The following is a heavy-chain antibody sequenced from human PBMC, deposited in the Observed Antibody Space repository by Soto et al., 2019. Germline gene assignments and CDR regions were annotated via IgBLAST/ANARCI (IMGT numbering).Heavy chain of an antibody. CDR1: GGSFSGYY. D-gene: IGHD5-12*01. CDR3: ARGGKSVIFMQGYDFDY. Sequence: QVQLQQWGAGLLKPSETLSLTCAVYGGSFSGYYWSWIRQPPGKGLEWIGEINRSGGTNYNPSLKSRVTISVDTSKNSFSLKLSSVPAADTAVYYCARGGKSVIFMQGYDFDYWGQGNLVTVSS. CDR2: INRSGGT. J-gene: IGHJ4*02. V-gene: IGHV4-34*01.